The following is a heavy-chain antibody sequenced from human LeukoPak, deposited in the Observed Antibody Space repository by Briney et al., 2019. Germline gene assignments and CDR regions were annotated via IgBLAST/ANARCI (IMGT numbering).Heavy chain of an antibody. CDR1: GGSSSVYY. J-gene: IGHJ4*02. D-gene: IGHD2-2*01. V-gene: IGHV4-34*01. CDR2: INHSGST. CDR3: ARLFCYSTACYVDS. Sequence: SETLSLTCAVYGGSSSVYYWSWIRQPPGKGLEWIREINHSGSTKFNPSLKSRVTLSIDTSRNQFSLNLSSVTAADTAVYYCARLFCYSTACYVDSWGQGTLVTVSS.